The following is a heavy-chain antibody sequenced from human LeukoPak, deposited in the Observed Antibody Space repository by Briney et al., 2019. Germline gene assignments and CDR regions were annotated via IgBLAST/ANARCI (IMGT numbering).Heavy chain of an antibody. J-gene: IGHJ3*02. CDR2: IYPGDSDT. Sequence: GESLKISCEGSGYSFTSYWIGGVRQMPGKGVEWMGIIYPGDSDTRYSPSFQGQVTISANKATTTAYLQWSSLRASDTAMYDCARPANRGDAFDIWGQGTMVTVSS. V-gene: IGHV5-51*01. CDR3: ARPANRGDAFDI. CDR1: GYSFTSYW. D-gene: IGHD2/OR15-2a*01.